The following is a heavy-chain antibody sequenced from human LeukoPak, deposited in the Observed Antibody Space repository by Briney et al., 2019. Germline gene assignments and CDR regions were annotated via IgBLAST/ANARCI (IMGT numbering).Heavy chain of an antibody. CDR3: ARSRVYSYGYGSALGY. D-gene: IGHD5-18*01. J-gene: IGHJ4*02. Sequence: PSETLSLTCAVYGDSFSGYYWSWVRQPPGKGLEWLGEINHSGSTNYNPSLKSRVAISVDTSKNQFSLQLSSVTAADTAVYYCARSRVYSYGYGSALGYWGQGTLVTVSS. V-gene: IGHV4-34*01. CDR1: GDSFSGYY. CDR2: INHSGST.